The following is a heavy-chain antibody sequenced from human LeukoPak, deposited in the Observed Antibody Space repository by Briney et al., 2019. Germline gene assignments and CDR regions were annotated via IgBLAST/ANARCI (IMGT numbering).Heavy chain of an antibody. CDR3: AREDPGNSSSWPYLDY. V-gene: IGHV1-18*01. J-gene: IGHJ4*02. Sequence: ASVKVSCKASGYTFTSYGISWVRQAPGQGLEWMGWISAYNGNTNYAQKLQGRVTMTTDTSTSTAYMELRSLRSDDTAVYYCAREDPGNSSSWPYLDYWGQGTLVTVSS. D-gene: IGHD6-13*01. CDR1: GYTFTSYG. CDR2: ISAYNGNT.